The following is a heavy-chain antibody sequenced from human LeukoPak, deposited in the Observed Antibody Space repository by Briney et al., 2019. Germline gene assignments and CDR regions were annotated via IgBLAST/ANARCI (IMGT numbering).Heavy chain of an antibody. Sequence: GGSLRLSCAASGFTVSSNYMSWVRQTPGKGLEWVSVIYSGDRTHYADSVKGRFTISRDNSKNTLYLQMNSLRAEDTAVYYCVRDIVPYSSNWYYFDYWGQGTLVTVSS. CDR3: VRDIVPYSSNWYYFDY. CDR1: GFTVSSNY. CDR2: IYSGDRT. D-gene: IGHD6-13*01. V-gene: IGHV3-53*01. J-gene: IGHJ4*02.